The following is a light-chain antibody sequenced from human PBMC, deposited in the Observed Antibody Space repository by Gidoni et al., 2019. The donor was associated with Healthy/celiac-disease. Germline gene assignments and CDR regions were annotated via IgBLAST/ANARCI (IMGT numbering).Light chain of an antibody. Sequence: QSALTQPASVSGSPGQSITISFNGTSSDVGGYYYVSWYQQHPGTAPKLMIDYVSNRPSGVSNRFSGSKSGNTASLTNSGLHAEDEADYYCSSYTSSSTSFGGGTKLTVL. V-gene: IGLV2-14*03. CDR1: SSDVGGYYY. CDR3: SSYTSSSTS. CDR2: YVS. J-gene: IGLJ2*01.